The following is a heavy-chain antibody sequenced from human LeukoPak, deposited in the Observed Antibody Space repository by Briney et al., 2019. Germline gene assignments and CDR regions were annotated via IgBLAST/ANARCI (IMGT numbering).Heavy chain of an antibody. CDR1: GYTFTGYY. CDR2: INPNSGGT. Sequence: ASVKVSCKASGYTFTGYYMHWVRQAPGQGLEWMGWINPNSGGTNYAQKFQGRVTMTRDTSISTAYMELSRVRSDDTAVYYCATGDVVVVAAAIDYWGQGTLATVSS. D-gene: IGHD2-15*01. J-gene: IGHJ4*02. CDR3: ATGDVVVVAAAIDY. V-gene: IGHV1-2*02.